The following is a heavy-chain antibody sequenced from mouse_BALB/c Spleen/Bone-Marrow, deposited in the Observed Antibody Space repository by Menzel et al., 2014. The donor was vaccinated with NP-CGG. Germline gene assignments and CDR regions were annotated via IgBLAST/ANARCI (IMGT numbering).Heavy chain of an antibody. J-gene: IGHJ2*01. V-gene: IGHV7-3*02. CDR2: IRNKANGYTT. CDR1: GFTFTDYY. Sequence: EVQLQQSGGGLVQPGGSLRLSCATSGFTFTDYYMNWVRQPPGKALEWLGFIRNKANGYTTEYSASVKGRFTVSRDNSQNILYHQMNTLRAEDSATYYCARDQGGVLFDYWGQGTTLTVSS. CDR3: ARDQGGVLFDY.